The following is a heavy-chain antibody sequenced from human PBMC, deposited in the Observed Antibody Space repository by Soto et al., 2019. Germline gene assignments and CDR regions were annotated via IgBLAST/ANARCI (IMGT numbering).Heavy chain of an antibody. CDR1: GFTFSSYA. D-gene: IGHD2-2*01. CDR2: ISGSGGST. Sequence: PGGSLRLSCAASGFTFSSYAMSWVRQAPGKGLEWVSAISGSGGSTYYADSVKGRFTISRDNSKNTLYLQMNSLRTEDTAVYYCANYRRYCISTSCYSGYYYGMDVWGQGTTVTVSS. V-gene: IGHV3-23*01. J-gene: IGHJ6*02. CDR3: ANYRRYCISTSCYSGYYYGMDV.